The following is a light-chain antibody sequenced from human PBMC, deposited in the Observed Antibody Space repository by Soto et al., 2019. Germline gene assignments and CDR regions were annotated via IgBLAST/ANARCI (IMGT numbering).Light chain of an antibody. Sequence: QSVLTQPASVSGSPGQSITISCTGTSSDVGGYNYVSWYQQEPGKAPKLMICDVSNRPSGVSNRLSGSKSGNTASLTISGLQAEDEADYYCSSHTSGTTFVFGTGTKVTV. V-gene: IGLV2-14*01. CDR1: SSDVGGYNY. CDR2: DVS. CDR3: SSHTSGTTFV. J-gene: IGLJ1*01.